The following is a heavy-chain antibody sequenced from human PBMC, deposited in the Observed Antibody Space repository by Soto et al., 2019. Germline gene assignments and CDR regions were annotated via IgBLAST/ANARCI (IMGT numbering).Heavy chain of an antibody. V-gene: IGHV1-69*01. Sequence: QVQLVQSGAEVKKPGSSVKVSCKASGGNFTSYAISWVRQAPGQVLEFMGVIVPLFGTTNYAHKFRGRVTVTADESTSTVYMEMSSLRSEDPAVHYCAKASGRSWYNSFAPRRPGALVTVST. CDR3: AKASGRSWYNSFAP. D-gene: IGHD6-13*01. CDR1: GGNFTSYA. J-gene: IGHJ5*02. CDR2: IVPLFGTT.